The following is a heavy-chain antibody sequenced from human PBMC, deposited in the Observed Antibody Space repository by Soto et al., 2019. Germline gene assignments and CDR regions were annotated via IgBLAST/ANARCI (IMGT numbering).Heavy chain of an antibody. D-gene: IGHD2-2*01. CDR3: ASLSIVVVPAATLPYSSSWYGY. Sequence: GGSLRLSCAASGFTFSSYWMSWVRQAPGKGLEWVANIKQDGSEKYYVDSVKGRFTISRDNAKNSLYLQMNSLRAEDTAVYYCASLSIVVVPAATLPYSSSWYGYWGQGTLVTVSS. J-gene: IGHJ4*02. V-gene: IGHV3-7*05. CDR1: GFTFSSYW. CDR2: IKQDGSEK.